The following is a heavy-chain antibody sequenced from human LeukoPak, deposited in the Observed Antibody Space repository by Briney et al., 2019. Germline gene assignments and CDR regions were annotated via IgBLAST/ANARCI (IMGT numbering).Heavy chain of an antibody. Sequence: GGSLRLSCAASGFTFSSYAMSWVRQAPGKGLEWVSTISGGGAYTYYADSVKGRFTISRDNSKNTLYLQMNSLRAEDTAVYYCARERSDYYVDYYYMDVWGKGTTVTVPS. J-gene: IGHJ6*03. D-gene: IGHD3-10*02. CDR3: ARERSDYYVDYYYMDV. CDR1: GFTFSSYA. CDR2: ISGGGAYT. V-gene: IGHV3-23*01.